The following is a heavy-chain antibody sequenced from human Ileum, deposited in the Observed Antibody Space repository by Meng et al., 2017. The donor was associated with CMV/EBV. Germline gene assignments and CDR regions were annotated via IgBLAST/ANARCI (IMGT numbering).Heavy chain of an antibody. Sequence: LHSQEGGPGLGAPCETLCLTCTVSGDSISSGSYYWAWIRQTPEKGLEWMGSIYYSGSTYDNPSLRSRVTISVDTSKNQFSLKLTSVTAADTAIYYCAGDWGPYSSRGYFDPWGQGTLVTVSS. V-gene: IGHV4-39*07. CDR2: IYYSGST. J-gene: IGHJ5*02. D-gene: IGHD6-19*01. CDR3: AGDWGPYSSRGYFDP. CDR1: GDSISSGSYY.